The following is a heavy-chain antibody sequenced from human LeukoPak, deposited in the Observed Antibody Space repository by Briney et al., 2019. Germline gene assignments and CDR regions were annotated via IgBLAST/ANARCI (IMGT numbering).Heavy chain of an antibody. J-gene: IGHJ4*02. D-gene: IGHD3-10*01. CDR2: ISAYNGNT. V-gene: IGHV1-18*01. CDR1: GYTFTSYG. CDR3: ATGLWFGELDTFDY. Sequence: ASVKVSCKASGYTFTSYGISWVRQAPGQGLEWMGWISAYNGNTNYAQKLQGRVTMTTDTSTSTAYMELSSLRSEDTAVYYCATGLWFGELDTFDYWGQGTLVTVSS.